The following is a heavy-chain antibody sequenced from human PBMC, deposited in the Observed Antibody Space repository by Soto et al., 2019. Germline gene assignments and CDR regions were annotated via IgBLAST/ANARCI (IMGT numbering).Heavy chain of an antibody. J-gene: IGHJ4*02. CDR3: ARDLGSGSEIDF. V-gene: IGHV3-21*01. Sequence: GGSLRLSCAASGFTFSSYSMNWVRQAPGKGLEWASSISSSSSYIYYADSVKGRFTISRDNAKNSLYLQMNSLRAEDTAVYYCARDLGSGSEIDFWGQGTLVTVSS. CDR2: ISSSSSYI. CDR1: GFTFSSYS. D-gene: IGHD3-10*01.